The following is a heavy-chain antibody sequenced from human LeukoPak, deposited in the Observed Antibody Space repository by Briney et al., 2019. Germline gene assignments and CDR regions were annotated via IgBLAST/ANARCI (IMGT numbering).Heavy chain of an antibody. J-gene: IGHJ4*02. D-gene: IGHD6-19*01. V-gene: IGHV3-30*02. CDR3: ARGRSSGWFLV. CDR2: IRYDGSIK. Sequence: GGSLRLSCAASGFTFSNYWMHWVRQAPGKGLEWVTFIRYDGSIKYYADSVKGRFTISRDNSKNTLYLQMNSLRAEDTAVYYCARGRSSGWFLVWGQGTLVTVSS. CDR1: GFTFSNYW.